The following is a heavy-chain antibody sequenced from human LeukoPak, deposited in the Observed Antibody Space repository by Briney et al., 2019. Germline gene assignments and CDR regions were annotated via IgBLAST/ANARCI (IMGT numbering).Heavy chain of an antibody. D-gene: IGHD3-22*01. CDR1: GGSFSGYY. J-gene: IGHJ4*02. CDR3: ATGGDSSGYYYRLRNDY. CDR2: INHSGST. V-gene: IGHV4-34*01. Sequence: SETLSLTCAVYGGSFSGYYWSWIRQPPGKGLEWIGEINHSGSTNYNPSLKSRVNISVDTSKNQFSLKLSSVTAADTAVYYCATGGDSSGYYYRLRNDYWGQGTLVTVSS.